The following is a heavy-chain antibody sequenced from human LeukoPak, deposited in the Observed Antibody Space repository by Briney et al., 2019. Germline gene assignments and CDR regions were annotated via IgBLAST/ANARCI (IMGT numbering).Heavy chain of an antibody. CDR1: GGSFSGYY. CDR2: INHSGST. Sequence: PSETLSLTCAVYGGSFSGYYWSWIRQPPGKGLEWIGEINHSGSTNYNPSLKSRVTISVDTSKNQFSLKLSSVTAADTAVYYCARDRSSGWYLQDYWGQGTLVTVSS. V-gene: IGHV4-34*01. CDR3: ARDRSSGWYLQDY. J-gene: IGHJ4*02. D-gene: IGHD6-19*01.